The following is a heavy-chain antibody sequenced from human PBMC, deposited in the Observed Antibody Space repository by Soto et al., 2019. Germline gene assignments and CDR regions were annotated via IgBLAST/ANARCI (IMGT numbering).Heavy chain of an antibody. CDR2: INPNSGGT. Sequence: ASVKVSCKASGYTFTDYYMHWVRQAPGQGLEWMGWINPNSGGTNYAQKFQGRVTMTRDTSISTAYMELSRLRSDDTAVYYCARGHSTYYYSMDVWGQGTTVTVSS. V-gene: IGHV1-2*02. CDR1: GYTFTDYY. CDR3: ARGHSTYYYSMDV. D-gene: IGHD2-2*01. J-gene: IGHJ6*02.